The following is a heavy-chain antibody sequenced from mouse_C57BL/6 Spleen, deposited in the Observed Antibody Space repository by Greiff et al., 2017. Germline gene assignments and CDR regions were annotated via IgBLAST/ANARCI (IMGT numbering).Heavy chain of an antibody. J-gene: IGHJ2*01. Sequence: GGGLVQPKGSLKLSCAASGFTFNTYAMHWVRQAPGKGLEWVARIRSKSSNYATYYADSVKDRFTISRDDSQSMLYLQMNNLKTEDTAMYYCVRDRGLDYGSSPFDYWGQGTTLTVSS. V-gene: IGHV10-3*01. CDR1: GFTFNTYA. CDR3: VRDRGLDYGSSPFDY. CDR2: IRSKSSNYAT. D-gene: IGHD1-1*01.